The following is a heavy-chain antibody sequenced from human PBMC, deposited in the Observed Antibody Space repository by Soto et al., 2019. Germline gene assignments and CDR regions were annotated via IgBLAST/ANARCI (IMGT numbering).Heavy chain of an antibody. CDR3: ARARSNYGSGTGGWFDP. CDR1: GYPFTSYY. J-gene: IGHJ5*02. V-gene: IGHV1-46*01. D-gene: IGHD3-10*01. Sequence: GGSVKVYFKASGYPFTSYYMHLVRQAPGQGLEWMGIINPSGGSTSYAQKFHGRVTMTRDTSTSTVYMELSSLRSEDTAVYYCARARSNYGSGTGGWFDPWGQGTMVTVSS. CDR2: INPSGGST.